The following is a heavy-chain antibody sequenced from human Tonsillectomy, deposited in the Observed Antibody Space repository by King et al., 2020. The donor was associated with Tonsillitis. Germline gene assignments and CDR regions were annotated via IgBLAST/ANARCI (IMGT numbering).Heavy chain of an antibody. J-gene: IGHJ5*01. Sequence: QLQESGPGLVKPSGTLSLTCAVSGGSINNINWWSWVRQPPGKGLEWIGEINHSGSTNYNPSLKSRVTISVDKSKNQFSLKLSSVTAADTALYYCAGVSSYCSGGSCHNWFDSWGQGTLVSVSS. CDR2: INHSGST. V-gene: IGHV4-4*02. D-gene: IGHD2-15*01. CDR1: GGSINNINW. CDR3: AGVSSYCSGGSCHNWFDS.